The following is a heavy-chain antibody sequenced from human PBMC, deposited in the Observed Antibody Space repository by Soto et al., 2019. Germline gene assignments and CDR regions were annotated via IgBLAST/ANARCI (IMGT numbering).Heavy chain of an antibody. CDR1: GFTFSSYD. J-gene: IGHJ6*03. V-gene: IGHV3-13*01. CDR3: ARVVYDFWSGYYYYYMDV. Sequence: PGGSLRLSCAASGFTFSSYDMHWVRQATGKGLEWVSAIGTAGDTYYPGSVKGRFTISRENAKNSLYLQMNSLRAGDTAVYYCARVVYDFWSGYYYYYMDVWGKGTTVTVS. D-gene: IGHD3-3*01. CDR2: IGTAGDT.